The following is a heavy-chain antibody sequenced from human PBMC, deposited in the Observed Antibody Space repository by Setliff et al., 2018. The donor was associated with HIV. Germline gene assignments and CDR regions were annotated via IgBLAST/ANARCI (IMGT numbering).Heavy chain of an antibody. V-gene: IGHV1-2*06. Sequence: ASVKVSCKASGYICTGYFVHWVRQAPGQGLEWMGRINPNNGDTNSAQKFQGRVNMNRDTSISTAYMELSRLGSDDTAVYYCARDRCVWGVSDSGFYYYFMDVWGKGTTVTVSS. D-gene: IGHD6-19*01. CDR1: GYICTGYF. CDR2: INPNNGDT. J-gene: IGHJ6*03. CDR3: ARDRCVWGVSDSGFYYYFMDV.